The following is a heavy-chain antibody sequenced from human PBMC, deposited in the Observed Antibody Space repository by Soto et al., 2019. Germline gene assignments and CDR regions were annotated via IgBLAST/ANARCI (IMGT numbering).Heavy chain of an antibody. Sequence: SETLSLTCTVSGGSISSYYLSWIRQPPGKGLEWIGYIYYSGSTNYNPSLKSRVTISVDTSKNQFSLKLSSVTAADTAVYYCARRPSSGDYYYYYYMDVWGKGTTVTVSS. CDR2: IYYSGST. D-gene: IGHD3-10*01. CDR3: ARRPSSGDYYYYYYMDV. V-gene: IGHV4-59*12. CDR1: GGSISSYY. J-gene: IGHJ6*03.